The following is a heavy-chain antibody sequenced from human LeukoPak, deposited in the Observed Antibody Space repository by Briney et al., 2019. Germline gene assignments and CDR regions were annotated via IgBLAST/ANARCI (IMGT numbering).Heavy chain of an antibody. CDR3: ARNNPDYYYYYYMDV. V-gene: IGHV1-2*02. CDR1: GYTFTGYY. J-gene: IGHJ6*03. CDR2: INPNSGGT. D-gene: IGHD1-14*01. Sequence: ASVKVSCKASGYTFTGYYMHWVRQAPGQGLEWMGWINPNSGGTNYAQKFQGRVTMTRHTSISTAYMELSRLRSDDTAVYYCARNNPDYYYYYYMDVWGKGTTVTVSS.